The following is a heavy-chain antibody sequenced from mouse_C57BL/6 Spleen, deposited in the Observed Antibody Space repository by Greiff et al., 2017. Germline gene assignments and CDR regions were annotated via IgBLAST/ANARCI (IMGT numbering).Heavy chain of an antibody. CDR2: IRPNSGST. J-gene: IGHJ2*01. CDR3: ANGPPSGGDGFDY. D-gene: IGHD2-13*01. CDR1: GYTFTSYW. Sequence: QVQLQQPGAELVKPGASVKLSCKASGYTFTSYWMHWVKQRPGQGLEWIGMIRPNSGSTNYNEKFKSKATLTVDKSSSTAYMQLSSLTSENSAVYSSANGPPSGGDGFDYWGQGTTLTVSS. V-gene: IGHV1-64*01.